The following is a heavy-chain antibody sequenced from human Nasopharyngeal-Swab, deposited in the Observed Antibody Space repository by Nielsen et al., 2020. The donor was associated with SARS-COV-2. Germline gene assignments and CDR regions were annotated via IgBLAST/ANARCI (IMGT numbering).Heavy chain of an antibody. D-gene: IGHD2-15*01. V-gene: IGHV4-31*02. CDR3: ARLDPSVVAATKASYYFDY. J-gene: IGHJ4*02. CDR2: IYYSGST. Sequence: WIRQPPGKGLEWIGYIYYSGSTYYNPSLKSRVTISVDTSKNQFSLKLSSVTAADTAMYYCARLDPSVVAATKASYYFDYWGQGTLVTVSS.